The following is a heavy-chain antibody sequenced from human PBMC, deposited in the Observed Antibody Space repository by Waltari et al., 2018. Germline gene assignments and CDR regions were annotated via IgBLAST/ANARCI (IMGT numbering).Heavy chain of an antibody. CDR3: AKVGVGLTTWYAFDI. V-gene: IGHV3-30*02. D-gene: IGHD1-1*01. CDR1: GFHFSAHG. CDR2: IRYDASDI. Sequence: QVHLVESGGGVVQPGGSLRLSCADTGFHFSAHGMHRIRQAPGKGLEWVAFIRYDASDIYYRDSVKGRFTISRDNSKNTLFLQMSSLRAEDTAVYYCAKVGVGLTTWYAFDIWGQGTMVTVSS. J-gene: IGHJ3*02.